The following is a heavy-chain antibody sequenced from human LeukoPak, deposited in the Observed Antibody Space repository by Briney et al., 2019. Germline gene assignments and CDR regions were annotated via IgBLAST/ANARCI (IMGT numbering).Heavy chain of an antibody. CDR1: GFTFSSYA. J-gene: IGHJ4*02. Sequence: GGSLRLSCAASGFTFSSYAMSWVRQAPGKGLEWVSAISVSGNTYHADSVKGRFTISRDSYKNTLYLQMNSLRAEDAAVYYCAKAPVTTCSGAYCYPFDYWGQGTLVAVSS. CDR3: AKAPVTTCSGAYCYPFDY. D-gene: IGHD2-15*01. V-gene: IGHV3-23*01. CDR2: ISVSGNT.